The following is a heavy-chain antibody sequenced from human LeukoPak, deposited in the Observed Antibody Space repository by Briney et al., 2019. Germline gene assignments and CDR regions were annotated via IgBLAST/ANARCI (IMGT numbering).Heavy chain of an antibody. CDR3: ARWSGSGSYYNPSDY. Sequence: GGSLRLSCAASGFTFSSYSMNWVRQAPGKGLEWVSSISSSSTYLYYADSVRGRFTISRDNAKNSLFLQMNSLRVEDTAVYYCARWSGSGSYYNPSDYWGQGTLVTVSS. CDR1: GFTFSSYS. J-gene: IGHJ4*02. D-gene: IGHD3-10*01. V-gene: IGHV3-21*01. CDR2: ISSSSTYL.